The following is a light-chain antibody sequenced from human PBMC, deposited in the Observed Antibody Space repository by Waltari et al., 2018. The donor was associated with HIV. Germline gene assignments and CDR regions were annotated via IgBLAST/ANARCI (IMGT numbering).Light chain of an antibody. CDR1: SGSIASNY. J-gene: IGLJ2*01. V-gene: IGLV6-57*04. Sequence: NFMLTQPHSVSESPGKTVTISCTRSSGSIASNYVQWYQQRPGSAPTTVIYEDNQRPSGFPYRFSGSIDSSSNSASLTSSGLKTEDEADYYCQSYDSSNVVFGGGTKLTVL. CDR2: EDN. CDR3: QSYDSSNVV.